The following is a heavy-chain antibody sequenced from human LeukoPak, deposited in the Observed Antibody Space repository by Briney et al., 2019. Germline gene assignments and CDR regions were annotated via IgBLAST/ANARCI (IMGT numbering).Heavy chain of an antibody. V-gene: IGHV3-53*01. J-gene: IGHJ3*01. CDR2: IYSGGST. D-gene: IGHD2-2*01. Sequence: GGSLRLSCAVSGFTVSSNYMSWVRQAPGKGLEWVSDIYSGGSTYYADSVKGRFTISRDNSKNTLYLQMNSLRAEDTAVYYCARGGDFGVPAPLGIDAFDFWGQGTMVTVSS. CDR1: GFTVSSNY. CDR3: ARGGDFGVPAPLGIDAFDF.